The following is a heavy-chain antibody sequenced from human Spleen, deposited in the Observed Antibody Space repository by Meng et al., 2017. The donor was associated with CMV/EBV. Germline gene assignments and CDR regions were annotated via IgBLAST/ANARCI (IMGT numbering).Heavy chain of an antibody. CDR3: ARDGTTVTTDWFDP. CDR1: GGSISSSSYY. CDR2: IYYSGST. J-gene: IGHJ5*02. Sequence: HRRLRESGPGLVKPSEPLPTPCPVAGGSISSSSYYWGWIRQPPGKGLEWIGSIYYSGSTYYNPSLKSRVTISVDTSKNQFSLKLSSVTAADTAVYYCARDGTTVTTDWFDPWGQGTLVTVSS. V-gene: IGHV4-39*07. D-gene: IGHD4-17*01.